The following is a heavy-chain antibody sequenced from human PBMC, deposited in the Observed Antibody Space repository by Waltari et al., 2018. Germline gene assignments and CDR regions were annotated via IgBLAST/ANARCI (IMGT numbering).Heavy chain of an antibody. CDR1: GGSISSSSYY. J-gene: IGHJ4*02. CDR2: IYYSGST. Sequence: QLQLQESGPGLVKPSETLSLTCTVSGGSISSSSYYWGWIRQPPGKGLEWIGSIYYSGSTYYNPSLKSRVTISVDTSKNQFSLKLSSVTAADTAVYYCAGGRNGQLVNRVFDYWGQGTLVTVSS. D-gene: IGHD6-6*01. V-gene: IGHV4-39*07. CDR3: AGGRNGQLVNRVFDY.